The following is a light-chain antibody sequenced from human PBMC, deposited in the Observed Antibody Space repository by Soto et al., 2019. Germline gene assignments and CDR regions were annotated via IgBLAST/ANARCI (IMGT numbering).Light chain of an antibody. CDR2: KAS. CDR3: QHYNSYSET. CDR1: QTISSW. V-gene: IGKV1-5*03. Sequence: DIQMTQSPSTLSGSVGDRVTITCRASQTISSWLAWYQQKPGKAPKLLIDKASTLKSGVPSRFSGSGSGTEFTLTISSLQPDDSATYYCQHYNSYSETFGQGTKVELK. J-gene: IGKJ1*01.